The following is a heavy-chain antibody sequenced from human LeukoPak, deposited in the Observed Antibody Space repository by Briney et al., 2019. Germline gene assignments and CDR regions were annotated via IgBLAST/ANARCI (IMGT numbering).Heavy chain of an antibody. D-gene: IGHD3-3*01. V-gene: IGHV1-18*01. J-gene: IGHJ4*02. CDR3: ARVVRYYDFWSGYLYYFDY. CDR2: ISAYNGNT. Sequence: ASVKVSCKASGYTFTSYGISWVRQAPGQGLEWMGWISAYNGNTNYAQKLQGRVTMTTGTSTSTAYMELRSLRSDDTAVYYCARVVRYYDFWSGYLYYFDYWGQGTLVTVSS. CDR1: GYTFTSYG.